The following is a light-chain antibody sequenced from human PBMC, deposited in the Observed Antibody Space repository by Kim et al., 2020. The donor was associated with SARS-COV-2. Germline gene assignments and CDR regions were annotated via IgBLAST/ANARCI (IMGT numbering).Light chain of an antibody. CDR2: AAS. CDR3: QQYWVYPVT. CDR1: QDIKNA. J-gene: IGKJ2*01. Sequence: DIQMSQSPSSLSASVGDRVTITCRASQDIKNALTWFRQKPGKAPESLIYAASSLRSGLPSKFSGSGSGTDFTLTISSLQPEDFATYYCQQYWVYPVTFGQGTKLEI. V-gene: IGKV1-16*02.